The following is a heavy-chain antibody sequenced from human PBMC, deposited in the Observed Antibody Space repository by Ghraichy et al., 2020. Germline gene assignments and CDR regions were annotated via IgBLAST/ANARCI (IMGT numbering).Heavy chain of an antibody. CDR1: GGSFSGYY. CDR2: INHSGST. D-gene: IGHD1-26*01. Sequence: LSLTCAVYGGSFSGYYWSWIRQPPGKGLEWIGEINHSGSTNYNPSLKSRVTISVDTSKNQFSLKLSSVTAADTAVYYCARVGVGATTDYYYYGMDVWGQGTTVTVSS. V-gene: IGHV4-34*01. J-gene: IGHJ6*02. CDR3: ARVGVGATTDYYYYGMDV.